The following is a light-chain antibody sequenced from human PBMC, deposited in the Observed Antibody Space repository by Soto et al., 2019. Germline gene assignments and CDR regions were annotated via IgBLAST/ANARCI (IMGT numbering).Light chain of an antibody. V-gene: IGKV3-11*01. CDR2: DAS. CDR3: QQYNTWPIT. Sequence: EIVLTQSPATLSLSPGERATLSCRASQSVSSYLAWYQQKPGQAPRLLIYDASNRATGIPARFSGSGSGTDFTLTISSLEPEDFAVYYCQQYNTWPITFGQGTRLEI. CDR1: QSVSSY. J-gene: IGKJ5*01.